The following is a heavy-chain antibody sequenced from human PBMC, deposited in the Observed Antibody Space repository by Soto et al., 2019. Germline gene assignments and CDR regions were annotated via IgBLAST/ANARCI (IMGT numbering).Heavy chain of an antibody. CDR1: GVSISSGGYY. D-gene: IGHD1-26*01. CDR2: IYYSGST. J-gene: IGHJ3*02. CDR3: ARGLWELLQFYAFDI. V-gene: IGHV4-31*03. Sequence: QVQLQESGPGLVKPSQTLSLTCTVSGVSISSGGYYWSWIRQHPGKGMEWIGYIYYSGSTYYNPSLKSRVTISVDTSKNQFALKLSSATAADTAVYDCARGLWELLQFYAFDIWGQGTMVTVSS.